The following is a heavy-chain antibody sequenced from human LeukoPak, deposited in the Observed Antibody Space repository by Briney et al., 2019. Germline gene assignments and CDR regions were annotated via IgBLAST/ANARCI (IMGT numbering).Heavy chain of an antibody. J-gene: IGHJ4*02. V-gene: IGHV3-30*02. D-gene: IGHD3-10*01. CDR3: AKDGLLLWFGELLSHFDY. CDR1: GFTFSSYG. Sequence: PGGSLRLSCAASGFTFSSYGMHWVRQAPGKGLEWVAFIRYDGSNKYYADSVKGRFTISRDNSKNTLYLQMNSLRAEDTAVYYCAKDGLLLWFGELLSHFDYWGQGTLVTVSS. CDR2: IRYDGSNK.